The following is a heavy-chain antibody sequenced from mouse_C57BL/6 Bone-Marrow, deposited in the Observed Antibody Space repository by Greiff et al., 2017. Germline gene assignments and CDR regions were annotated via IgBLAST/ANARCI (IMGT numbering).Heavy chain of an antibody. CDR1: GFSLTSYG. CDR3: AKHDSSGYGWFAY. Sequence: QVQLQQSGPGLVAPSQSLSITCTVSGFSLTSYGVDWVRQPPGKGLEWLGVIWGGGSATCNSALMSRLSISKDNSKSQVFLKMNSLQTDDTAMYYGAKHDSSGYGWFAYWGQGTLVTVSA. J-gene: IGHJ3*01. CDR2: IWGGGSA. V-gene: IGHV2-9*01. D-gene: IGHD3-2*02.